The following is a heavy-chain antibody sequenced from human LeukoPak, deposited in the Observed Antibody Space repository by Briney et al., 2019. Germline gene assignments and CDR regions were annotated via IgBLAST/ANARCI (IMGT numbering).Heavy chain of an antibody. CDR1: GGSFSGYY. J-gene: IGHJ3*02. Sequence: SETLSLTCAVYGGSFSGYYWSWIRQPPGKGLEWIGEINHSGSTNYNPSLKSRVTISVDTSKNQFSLKLSSVTAADTAVYYCAKGYCSSTSCYDAFDIWGQGTMVTVSS. CDR2: INHSGST. CDR3: AKGYCSSTSCYDAFDI. D-gene: IGHD2-2*01. V-gene: IGHV4-34*01.